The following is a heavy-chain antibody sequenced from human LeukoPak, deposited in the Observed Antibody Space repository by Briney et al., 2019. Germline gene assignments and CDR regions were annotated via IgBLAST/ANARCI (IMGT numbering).Heavy chain of an antibody. J-gene: IGHJ4*02. D-gene: IGHD6-19*01. CDR2: IKQDGSEK. CDR1: GFTFSSYW. V-gene: IGHV3-7*01. Sequence: PGGSLRLSCAPSGFTFSSYWMSWVRQAPGGGLEWVANIKQDGSEKYYVDCVKGRSTNSRDNAKNSLYLQTNILRAEDTAVDCCAREEQWLVTHFDYWGQGTLVTVSS. CDR3: AREEQWLVTHFDY.